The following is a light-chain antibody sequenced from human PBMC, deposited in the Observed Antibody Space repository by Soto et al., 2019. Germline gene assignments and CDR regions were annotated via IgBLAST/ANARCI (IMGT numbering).Light chain of an antibody. V-gene: IGKV3-11*01. CDR1: QTVGIY. Sequence: DIVLTQSPATLALSPGERATLSCRASQTVGIYLAWYQHKPGQAPRLLIYDASIRATGITARFSGSGSGTDFTLTISSLEPEDFAVYYCQQRAGWPPLSFGGGSKVQIK. J-gene: IGKJ4*01. CDR2: DAS. CDR3: QQRAGWPPLS.